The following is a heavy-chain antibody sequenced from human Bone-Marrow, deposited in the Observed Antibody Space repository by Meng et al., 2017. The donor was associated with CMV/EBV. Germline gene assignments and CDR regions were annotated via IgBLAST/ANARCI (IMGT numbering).Heavy chain of an antibody. V-gene: IGHV1-18*01. CDR2: ISVYNGNT. D-gene: IGHD6-13*01. J-gene: IGHJ4*02. CDR3: ARDVRFSSSWYGSDY. Sequence: ASVKVSCKASGYTFTSYGISWVRQAPGQGLEWMGWISVYNGNTNYAQKFQGRVTMTTDTSTTTAYMELRSLRSDDTAVYYCARDVRFSSSWYGSDYWGQATLVTVSS. CDR1: GYTFTSYG.